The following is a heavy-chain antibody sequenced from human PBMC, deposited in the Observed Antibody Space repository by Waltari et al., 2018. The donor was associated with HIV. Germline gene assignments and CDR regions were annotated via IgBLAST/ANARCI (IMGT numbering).Heavy chain of an antibody. J-gene: IGHJ6*02. CDR1: GGSISSGGYY. V-gene: IGHV4-31*03. D-gene: IGHD2-2*02. CDR3: AGSDCSSTSCYTSDTAMVGYYYGMDV. Sequence: QVQLQESGPGLVKPSQTLSLTCTVSGGSISSGGYYWSWIRQHPGKGLEWIGYIYYSGSTYHNPSLKSRVTISVDTSKNQVSLKLSSVTAADTAVYYCAGSDCSSTSCYTSDTAMVGYYYGMDVWGQGTTVTVSS. CDR2: IYYSGST.